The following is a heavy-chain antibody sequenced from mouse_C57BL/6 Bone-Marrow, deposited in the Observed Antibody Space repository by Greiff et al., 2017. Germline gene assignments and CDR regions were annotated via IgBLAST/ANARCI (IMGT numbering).Heavy chain of an antibody. J-gene: IGHJ4*01. CDR2: IHPNSGST. Sequence: VQLQQPGAELVKPGASVKLSCKASGYTFTSYWMHWVKQRPGQGLERIGMIHPNSGSTNYNEKFKSKATLTVDKSSSTAYMQLSSLTSEDSAVYYCAKRGLLVLYYAMDYWGQGTSVTVSS. CDR3: AKRGLLVLYYAMDY. CDR1: GYTFTSYW. D-gene: IGHD3-3*01. V-gene: IGHV1-64*01.